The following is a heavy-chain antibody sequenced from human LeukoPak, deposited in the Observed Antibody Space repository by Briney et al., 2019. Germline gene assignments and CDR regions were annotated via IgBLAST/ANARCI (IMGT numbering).Heavy chain of an antibody. J-gene: IGHJ4*02. CDR2: ISYSGNT. CDR1: GGSITSGGYF. CDR3: ARSFGESYFDY. Sequence: SQTLSLTCTVSGGSITSGGYFWSWIHQHPGKGLEWIGYISYSGNTYYNPSLRSRLTISVDTSKNQFSLKLSSVTAADTAVYYCARSFGESYFDYWGQGILVTVSS. V-gene: IGHV4-31*03. D-gene: IGHD3-10*01.